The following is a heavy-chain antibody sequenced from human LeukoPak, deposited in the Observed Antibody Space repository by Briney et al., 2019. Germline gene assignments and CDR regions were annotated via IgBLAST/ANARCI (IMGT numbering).Heavy chain of an antibody. CDR3: ARDGGYEYGQLGFHY. J-gene: IGHJ4*02. CDR1: GFTFNTYT. V-gene: IGHV3-53*01. CDR2: IYSGGST. D-gene: IGHD5-12*01. Sequence: GGSLRLSCAASGFTFNTYTMNWVRQAPGKGLEWVSVIYSGGSTYYADSVKGRFTISRDNSKNTVYLQMNSLRAEDTAVYYCARDGGYEYGQLGFHYWGQGTLVTVSS.